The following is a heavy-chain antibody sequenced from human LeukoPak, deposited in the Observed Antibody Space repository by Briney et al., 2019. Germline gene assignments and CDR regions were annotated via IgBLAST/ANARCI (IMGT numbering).Heavy chain of an antibody. CDR3: ARRTYCGGDCQNHYYYYMDV. Sequence: PGGSLRLSCAASGFTFSSYEMNWVRQAPGKGLEWVSYISSSGSTIYYADSVKGRFTISRDNAKNSLYLQMNSLRAEDTAVYYCARRTYCGGDCQNHYYYYMDVWGKGTTVTISS. V-gene: IGHV3-48*03. CDR1: GFTFSSYE. CDR2: ISSSGSTI. D-gene: IGHD2-21*02. J-gene: IGHJ6*03.